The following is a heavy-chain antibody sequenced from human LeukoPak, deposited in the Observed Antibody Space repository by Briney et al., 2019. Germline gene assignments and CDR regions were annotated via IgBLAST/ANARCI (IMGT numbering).Heavy chain of an antibody. CDR1: GASISSYY. J-gene: IGHJ3*02. CDR2: IYYSGST. Sequence: PSETLSLTCTVSGASISSYYWSWIRQPPGKGLEWIGYIYYSGSTYYNPSLKSRVTISVDTSKNQFSLKLSSVTAADTAVYYCARVGGVVVAAKVAFDIWGQGTMVTVSS. V-gene: IGHV4-59*12. D-gene: IGHD2-15*01. CDR3: ARVGGVVVAAKVAFDI.